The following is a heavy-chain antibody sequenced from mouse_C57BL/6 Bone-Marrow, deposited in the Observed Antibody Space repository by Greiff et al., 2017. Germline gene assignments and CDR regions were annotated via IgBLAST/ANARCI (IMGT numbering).Heavy chain of an antibody. D-gene: IGHD2-3*01. CDR1: GFSINSDCY. CDR3: ARHDGYYSYYFGY. V-gene: IGHV3-3*01. J-gene: IGHJ2*01. Sequence: EVQRVESGPSLVRPSQTLSLTCTVTGFSINSDCYWIWIRQFPGNKLEYIGYTFYSGITYYNPSLEMRTYITSDTSKNQFSLKLSSVTTEDTATYYGARHDGYYSYYFGYWGQGTTLTVSS. CDR2: TFYSGIT.